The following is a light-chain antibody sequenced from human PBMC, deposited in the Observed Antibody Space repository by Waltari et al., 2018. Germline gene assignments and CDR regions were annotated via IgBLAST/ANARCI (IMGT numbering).Light chain of an antibody. V-gene: IGKV6-21*01. Sequence: EVVMTQSQAFKSVIPKEKVTITCRASQMVSSSLHWYQHKAGQSPKLLIKYASQSRSGVPSRFSGSGSGTEYTLTINGLEPEDAATYFCHQGHSLPYTFGQGTKLEIK. CDR3: HQGHSLPYT. CDR2: YAS. CDR1: QMVSSS. J-gene: IGKJ2*01.